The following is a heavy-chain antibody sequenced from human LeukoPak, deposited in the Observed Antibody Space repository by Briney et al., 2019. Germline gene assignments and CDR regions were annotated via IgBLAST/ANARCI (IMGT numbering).Heavy chain of an antibody. CDR1: GGSISSGGYY. D-gene: IGHD2-21*02. V-gene: IGHV4-31*03. J-gene: IGHJ4*02. Sequence: SSETLSLTCTVSGGSISSGGYYWSWIRQHPGKGLEWIGYIYYSGSTYYNPSLKSRVTISVDTSKNQFSLKLSSVTAADTAVYYCASVLSCGGDCLYFDYWGQGTLVTVSS. CDR3: ASVLSCGGDCLYFDY. CDR2: IYYSGST.